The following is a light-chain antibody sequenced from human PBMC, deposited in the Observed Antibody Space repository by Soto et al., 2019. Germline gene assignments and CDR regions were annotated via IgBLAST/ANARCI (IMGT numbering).Light chain of an antibody. J-gene: IGKJ1*01. CDR1: QSISSW. V-gene: IGKV1-5*01. Sequence: DIQRTQSPSRVSASLLDGVTITCRASQSISSWLAWYQQKPGKAPKLLIYDASSLESGVPSRFSGSGSGTEFTLTISSLQPDDFATYYCQQYNSYPWTFGQGTKVDIK. CDR2: DAS. CDR3: QQYNSYPWT.